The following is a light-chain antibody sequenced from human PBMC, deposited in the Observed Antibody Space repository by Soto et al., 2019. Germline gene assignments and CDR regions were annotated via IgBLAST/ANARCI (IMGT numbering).Light chain of an antibody. CDR3: QQYKTYYRT. Sequence: DIQMTQSPSTLSASVGDRITITYRASQSINTWLAWYQQKPGEAPKLLIYDGSTLERGVPSRFSGSGSGTEFTLTISRLQPDDFGTFYCQQYKTYYRTFGQGTTVEV. CDR2: DGS. CDR1: QSINTW. V-gene: IGKV1-5*03. J-gene: IGKJ1*01.